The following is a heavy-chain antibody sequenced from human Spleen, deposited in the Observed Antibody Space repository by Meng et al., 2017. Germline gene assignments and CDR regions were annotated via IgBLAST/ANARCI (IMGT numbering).Heavy chain of an antibody. Sequence: GESLKISCAASGFTFSDYYMNWVRQAPGKGLEWVSYISSSGSTIYYADSVKGRFTISRDNAKNSLYLQMNSLRTEDTALYYCAKDRDDTTSGTDYWGQGTLVTVSS. CDR1: GFTFSDYY. V-gene: IGHV3-11*01. J-gene: IGHJ4*02. CDR3: AKDRDDTTSGTDY. D-gene: IGHD5-24*01. CDR2: ISSSGSTI.